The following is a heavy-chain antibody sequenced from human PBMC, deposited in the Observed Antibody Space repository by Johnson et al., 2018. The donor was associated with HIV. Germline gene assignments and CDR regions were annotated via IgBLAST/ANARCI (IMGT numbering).Heavy chain of an antibody. D-gene: IGHD6-19*01. CDR2: IYCGGRT. CDR1: GFSVSSNY. V-gene: IGHV3-66*02. CDR3: AKDDNLGVWYSDAFDV. J-gene: IGHJ3*01. Sequence: VQLVESGGGLVQPGGSLRLSCSASGFSVSSNYMSWVRQAPGKGLAWVSSIYCGGRTYYADSVKGRFSISRDTSKNTLDLQMNSLRPEDTSIYYCAKDDNLGVWYSDAFDVWGQGTVVTVSS.